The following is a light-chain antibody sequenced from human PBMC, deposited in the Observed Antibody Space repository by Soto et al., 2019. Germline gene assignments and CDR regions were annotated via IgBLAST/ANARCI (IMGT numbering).Light chain of an antibody. J-gene: IGKJ1*01. CDR2: GAS. Sequence: EVVMTQSAATLSVSPGDGATLSCRASQSVRGYLAWYQQKPGQAPRLLISGASTRATGVPARFSGSGSGTEFTLSISSLQSEDFAVYYCQQYVYWPWTFGQGTKVEVK. CDR1: QSVRGY. V-gene: IGKV3-15*01. CDR3: QQYVYWPWT.